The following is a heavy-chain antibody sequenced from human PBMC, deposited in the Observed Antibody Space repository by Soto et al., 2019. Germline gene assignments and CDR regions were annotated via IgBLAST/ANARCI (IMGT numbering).Heavy chain of an antibody. CDR2: IYYSGST. CDR3: ARRYGSAFDI. D-gene: IGHD3-10*01. CDR1: GGSISSSSYY. J-gene: IGHJ3*02. Sequence: SETLSLTCTVFGGSISSSSYYWGWIRQPPGKGLEWIGSIYYSGSTNYNPSLKSRVTISVDTSKNQFSLKLSSVTAADTAVYYCARRYGSAFDIWGQGTMVTVSS. V-gene: IGHV4-39*07.